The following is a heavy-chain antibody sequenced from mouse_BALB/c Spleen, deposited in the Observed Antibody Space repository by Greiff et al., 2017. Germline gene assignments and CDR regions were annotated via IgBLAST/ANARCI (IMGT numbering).Heavy chain of an antibody. CDR2: INPDSSTI. V-gene: IGHV4-1*02. J-gene: IGHJ3*01. Sequence: EVQLQQSGGGLVQPGGSLKLSCAASGFDFSRYWMSWVRQAPGKGLEWIGEINPDSSTINYTQSLKDKFIISRDNAKNTLYLQMSKVRSEDTALYYCARRVDRYDGWFAYWGQGTLVTVSA. CDR1: GFDFSRYW. CDR3: ARRVDRYDGWFAY. D-gene: IGHD2-14*01.